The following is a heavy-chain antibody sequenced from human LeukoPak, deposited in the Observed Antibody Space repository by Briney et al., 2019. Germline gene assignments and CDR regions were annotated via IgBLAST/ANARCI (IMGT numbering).Heavy chain of an antibody. Sequence: ASVKVSCKASGYTFTGCYMHWVRQAPGQGLEWMGWINPNSGGTNYAQKFQGRVTMTRDTSISTAYMDLSSLTSDDTAVYYCARAAEARSGVDYWGQGTLVTVSS. CDR2: INPNSGGT. CDR1: GYTFTGCY. J-gene: IGHJ4*02. V-gene: IGHV1-2*02. CDR3: ARAAEARSGVDY. D-gene: IGHD6-19*01.